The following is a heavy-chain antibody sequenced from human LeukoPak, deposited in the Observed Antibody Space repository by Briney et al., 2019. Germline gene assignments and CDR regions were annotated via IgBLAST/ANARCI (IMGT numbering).Heavy chain of an antibody. D-gene: IGHD1-26*01. V-gene: IGHV1-69*13. CDR1: GGTFSSYA. CDR2: SIPIFGTA. CDR3: ASSFSGSYYDYYFDY. Sequence: SVKVSCKASGGTFSSYAISWVRQARGQGIEWMGGSIPIFGTANYAQKFQGRVTITADEYTSTAYLELSSLRSEDTAVYYCASSFSGSYYDYYFDYWGQGTLVTVSS. J-gene: IGHJ4*02.